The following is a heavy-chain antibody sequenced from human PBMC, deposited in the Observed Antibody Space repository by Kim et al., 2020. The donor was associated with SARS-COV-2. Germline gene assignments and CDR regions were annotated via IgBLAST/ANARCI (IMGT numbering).Heavy chain of an antibody. Sequence: SETLSLTCAVYGGSFSGYYWSWIRQPPGKGLEWIGEINHSGSTNYNPSLKSRVTISVDTSKNQFSLKLSSVTAADTAVYYCARAYSSGWSLRGGMDVWGQGTTVTVSS. CDR2: INHSGST. CDR1: GGSFSGYY. V-gene: IGHV4-34*01. J-gene: IGHJ6*02. CDR3: ARAYSSGWSLRGGMDV. D-gene: IGHD6-19*01.